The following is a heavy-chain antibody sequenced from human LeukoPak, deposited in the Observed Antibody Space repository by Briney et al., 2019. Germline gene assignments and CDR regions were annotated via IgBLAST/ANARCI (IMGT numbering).Heavy chain of an antibody. CDR3: ARKNGSGINRVRGVYMDV. D-gene: IGHD3-10*01. Sequence: PSETLSLTCTVSGGSISSSSYYWGWIRQPPGKGLEWIGSIYYSGSTYYNPSLKSRVTISVDTSKNQFSLKLSSVTAADTAVYYCARKNGSGINRVRGVYMDVWGKGTTVTISS. V-gene: IGHV4-39*07. J-gene: IGHJ6*03. CDR1: GGSISSSSYY. CDR2: IYYSGST.